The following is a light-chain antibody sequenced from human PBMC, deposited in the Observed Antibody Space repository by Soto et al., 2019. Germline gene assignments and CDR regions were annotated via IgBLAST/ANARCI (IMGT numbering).Light chain of an antibody. CDR2: DAS. CDR3: QQYATYAPST. CDR1: QGISSY. Sequence: QITHSPSSLSASVLYRVTITCRTSQGISSYLAWYQHRPGEGPKLLIHDASSLESGVPSRFSGSGSATEFSLTISSLESGDSGTYHCQQYATYAPSTFGQGTKVDIK. J-gene: IGKJ1*01. V-gene: IGKV1-5*01.